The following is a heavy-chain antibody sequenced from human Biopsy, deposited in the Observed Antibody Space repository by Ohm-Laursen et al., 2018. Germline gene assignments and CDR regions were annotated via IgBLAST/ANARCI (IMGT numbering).Heavy chain of an antibody. J-gene: IGHJ6*02. Sequence: GTLSLTCTVSGDSISSYYWSWIRQPPGKGLQWIGYVYYTGSTDYNPSLQSRVTISVDTAKKQFSLSLRSVTAADTAVYYCARVPLPGIGAAYQGRFLYGMDVWGQGTTVSVSS. CDR2: VYYTGST. CDR3: ARVPLPGIGAAYQGRFLYGMDV. CDR1: GDSISSYY. V-gene: IGHV4-59*12. D-gene: IGHD6-13*01.